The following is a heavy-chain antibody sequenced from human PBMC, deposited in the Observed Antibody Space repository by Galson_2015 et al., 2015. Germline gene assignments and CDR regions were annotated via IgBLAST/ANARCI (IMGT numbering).Heavy chain of an antibody. Sequence: SCKASGYTFTDYFTHWVRQAPGQGLEWLGWINPNSGGTNYAQKFQGWVTMTRDTSISTAYIELSRLRSNDTAVYYCARFSGWADRTFDIWGQGTMVTVSS. CDR3: ARFSGWADRTFDI. CDR2: INPNSGGT. V-gene: IGHV1-2*04. J-gene: IGHJ3*02. CDR1: GYTFTDYF. D-gene: IGHD1-14*01.